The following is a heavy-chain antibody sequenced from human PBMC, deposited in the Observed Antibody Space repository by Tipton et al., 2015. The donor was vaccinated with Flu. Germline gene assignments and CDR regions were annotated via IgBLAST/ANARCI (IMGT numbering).Heavy chain of an antibody. D-gene: IGHD7-27*01. CDR1: GFTFGSYG. CDR3: ATLPNWGIAFDI. Sequence: SLRLSCAATGFTFGSYGMSWVRQAAGKGPEWVTTISVGGRDTYYADSVRGRFTISRDNSKNRLFLQMRSLRAEDTALYYCATLPNWGIAFDIWGQGTMVTVSS. CDR2: ISVGGRDT. J-gene: IGHJ3*02. V-gene: IGHV3-23*01.